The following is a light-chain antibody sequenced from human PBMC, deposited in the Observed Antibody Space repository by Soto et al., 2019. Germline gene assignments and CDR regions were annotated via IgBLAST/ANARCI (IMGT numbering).Light chain of an antibody. Sequence: EIVLTQSPGTLSLSPGERATLSCRASQSVSSSYLAWYQQKPGQAPRLLISGASSRATGIPDRFSGSGSGTDFTLTISRLEPEDCAVYYCQHYGSSALFGPGTKVDIK. CDR2: GAS. V-gene: IGKV3-20*01. J-gene: IGKJ3*01. CDR3: QHYGSSAL. CDR1: QSVSSSY.